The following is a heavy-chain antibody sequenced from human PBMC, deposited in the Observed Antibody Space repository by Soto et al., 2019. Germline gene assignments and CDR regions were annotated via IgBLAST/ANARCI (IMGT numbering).Heavy chain of an antibody. CDR1: GGSISSYY. CDR2: IYYSGST. V-gene: IGHV4-59*01. CDR3: AREGSRGYCSGGSICDFDY. Sequence: PSDTLSPTCTVSGGSISSYYWSWIRQPPGKGLEWIGYIYYSGSTNYNPSLKSRVTISVDTSKNQFSLKLSSVTAADTAVYYCAREGSRGYCSGGSICDFDYWGQGTLVTVSS. J-gene: IGHJ4*02. D-gene: IGHD2-15*01.